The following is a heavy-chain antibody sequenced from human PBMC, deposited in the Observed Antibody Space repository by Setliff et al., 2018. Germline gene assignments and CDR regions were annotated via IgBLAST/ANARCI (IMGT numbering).Heavy chain of an antibody. D-gene: IGHD3-16*01. CDR3: TTDRSPTLGGVIGAAFDI. J-gene: IGHJ3*02. CDR2: IKGKTDGLTT. CDR1: GFTFSNAW. V-gene: IGHV3-15*07. Sequence: PGGSLRLSCAASGFTFSNAWMNWVRQAPGKGLEWVGRIKGKTDGLTTDYSAPVKGRFTISRDDSKNTLYLQMNSLKTEDTAVYYCTTDRSPTLGGVIGAAFDIWGQGTMVTVSS.